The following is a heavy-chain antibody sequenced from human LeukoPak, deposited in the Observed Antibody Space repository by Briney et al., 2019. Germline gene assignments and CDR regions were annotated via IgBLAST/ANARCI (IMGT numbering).Heavy chain of an antibody. Sequence: AASVKVSCKASGYTFTGYYMHWVRQAPGQGLEWMGWINPNSGGTNYAQKFQGRVTMTRDTSISTAYMELSRLRSDDTAVYYCARRHPVTTRSFDYWGQGTLVTVSS. V-gene: IGHV1-2*02. CDR3: ARRHPVTTRSFDY. CDR2: INPNSGGT. J-gene: IGHJ4*02. D-gene: IGHD4-17*01. CDR1: GYTFTGYY.